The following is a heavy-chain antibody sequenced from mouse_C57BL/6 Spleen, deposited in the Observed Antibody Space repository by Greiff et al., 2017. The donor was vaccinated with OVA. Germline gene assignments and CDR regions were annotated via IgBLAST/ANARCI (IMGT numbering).Heavy chain of an antibody. CDR2: INPNNGGT. J-gene: IGHJ3*01. V-gene: IGHV1-26*01. D-gene: IGHD1-1*01. CDR3: ARDYYGSSYLFAY. Sequence: EVQLQQSGPELVKPGASVKISCKASGYTFTDYYMNWVKQSHGKSLEWIGDINPNNGGTSYNQKFKGKATLTVDKSSSTAYMELRSLTSEDSAVYYCARDYYGSSYLFAYWGQGTLVTVSA. CDR1: GYTFTDYY.